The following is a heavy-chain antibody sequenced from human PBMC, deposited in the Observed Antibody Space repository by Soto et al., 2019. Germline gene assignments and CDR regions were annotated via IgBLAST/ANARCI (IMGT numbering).Heavy chain of an antibody. V-gene: IGHV4-59*08. CDR2: IYYSGST. J-gene: IGHJ4*02. CDR1: GGSIGSYY. Sequence: QVQLQESGPGLVKPSETLSLTCSVSGGSIGSYYWSWIRQPPGKGLEWIGYIYYSGSTNYNPSLKRRVPISVDPSKNQFSLKLSSVTAADTAVYYCARGGWRQIDYWGQGTLVTVSS. CDR3: ARGGWRQIDY. D-gene: IGHD3-3*01.